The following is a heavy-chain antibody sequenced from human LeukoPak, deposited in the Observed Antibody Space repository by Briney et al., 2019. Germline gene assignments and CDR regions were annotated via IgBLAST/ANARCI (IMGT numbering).Heavy chain of an antibody. V-gene: IGHV4-34*01. CDR2: INHSGST. D-gene: IGHD1-20*01. Sequence: SETLSLTCAVYGGSFSGYYWSWTRRPPGKGLEWIGEINHSGSTNYNPTLKSRVTVSVDTSKNQFSLKLSSVTAADTAVYYCARGPNWTGMDVWGQGTTVTVSS. J-gene: IGHJ6*02. CDR1: GGSFSGYY. CDR3: ARGPNWTGMDV.